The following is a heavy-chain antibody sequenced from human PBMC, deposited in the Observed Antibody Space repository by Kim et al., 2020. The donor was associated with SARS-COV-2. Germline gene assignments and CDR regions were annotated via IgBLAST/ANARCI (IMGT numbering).Heavy chain of an antibody. D-gene: IGHD3-10*01. CDR1: GGSFSGYY. J-gene: IGHJ6*02. CDR2: INHSGST. CDR3: ATCLTYYYGSGDGPRNGMDV. Sequence: SETLSLTCAVYGGSFSGYYWSWIRQPPGKGLEWIGEINHSGSTNYNPSLKSRVTISVDTSKNQFSLKLSSVTAADTAVYYCATCLTYYYGSGDGPRNGMDVWGQGTTVTVSS. V-gene: IGHV4-34*01.